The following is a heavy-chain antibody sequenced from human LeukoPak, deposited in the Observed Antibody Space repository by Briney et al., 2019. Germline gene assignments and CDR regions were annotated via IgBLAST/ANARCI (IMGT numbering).Heavy chain of an antibody. V-gene: IGHV3-66*01. CDR3: ARVANDSSGYHSLLFDY. J-gene: IGHJ4*02. D-gene: IGHD3-22*01. CDR1: GFTVSSSD. CDR2: IYSGGST. Sequence: GGSLRLSCAASGFTVSSSDMSWVRQGPGKGLEWVSVIYSGGSTYYADSVKGRFTISRDSFKNTLYFDITSLRAEDTAVYYCARVANDSSGYHSLLFDYWGQGTLVTVSS.